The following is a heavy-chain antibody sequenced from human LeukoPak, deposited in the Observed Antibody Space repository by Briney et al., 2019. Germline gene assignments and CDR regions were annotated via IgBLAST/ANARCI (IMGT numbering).Heavy chain of an antibody. CDR3: ARQYSSSSTPFRIFRYNWFDP. CDR2: IYYSGST. D-gene: IGHD6-13*01. CDR1: GGSITSNSYY. J-gene: IGHJ5*02. V-gene: IGHV4-39*01. Sequence: KPSETLSLTCTVSGGSITSNSYYWGWIRQPPGKGLEWIGSIYYSGSTYYNPSLKSRVTISVDTSKNQFSLKLSSVTAADTAVYYCARQYSSSSTPFRIFRYNWFDPWGQGTLVTVSS.